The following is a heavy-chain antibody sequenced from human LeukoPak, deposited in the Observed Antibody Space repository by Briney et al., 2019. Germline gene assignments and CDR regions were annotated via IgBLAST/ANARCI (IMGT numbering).Heavy chain of an antibody. V-gene: IGHV3-53*01. CDR2: IYSGGST. D-gene: IGHD6-25*01. CDR1: GFTVSSNY. CDR3: ARDSSSGHAFDI. J-gene: IGHJ3*02. Sequence: PGGSLRLSCAASGFTVSSNYVSWVRQAPGKGLEGVSVIYSGGSTYYADSVKGRFTISRDDSKYPLYLQMNSLRAEDTALYYCARDSSSGHAFDIWGQGTMVTVSS.